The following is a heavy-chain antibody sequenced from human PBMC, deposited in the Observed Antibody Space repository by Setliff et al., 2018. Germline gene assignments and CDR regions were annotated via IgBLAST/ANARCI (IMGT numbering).Heavy chain of an antibody. CDR2: IKHDGSEK. CDR3: ASSSGWIPWIQH. J-gene: IGHJ1*01. Sequence: GGSLRLSCVASGFTFSSYWMTWVRQVPRKGLEYVASIKHDGSEKYYVDSVRGRFTISRDNAKSSLYLQMDSLRAEDTALYYCASSSGWIPWIQHWGPGTLVTVSS. V-gene: IGHV3-7*01. CDR1: GFTFSSYW. D-gene: IGHD3-10*01.